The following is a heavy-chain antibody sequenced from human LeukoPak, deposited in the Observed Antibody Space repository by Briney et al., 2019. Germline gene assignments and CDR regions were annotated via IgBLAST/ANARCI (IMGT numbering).Heavy chain of an antibody. V-gene: IGHV1-2*02. CDR1: GYTFTGYY. D-gene: IGHD3-16*01. J-gene: IGHJ4*02. CDR3: ARDPFGPYDYVWELDY. CDR2: INPNSGGT. Sequence: ASVKVSCKASGYTFTGYYMHWVRQAPGQGLEWMGWINPNSGGTNYAQKFQGRVTMTRDTSISTAYMELSRLRSDDTAVYYCARDPFGPYDYVWELDYWGQGTLVTVSS.